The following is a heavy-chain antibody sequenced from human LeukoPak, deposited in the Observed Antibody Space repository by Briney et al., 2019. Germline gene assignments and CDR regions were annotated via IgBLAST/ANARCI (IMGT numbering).Heavy chain of an antibody. CDR3: AKERGYSYGYLDC. J-gene: IGHJ4*02. Sequence: GGSLRLSCTASGFTFSSYAMSWVRQAPGKGLEWVSDISGSGGSTYYADSVKGRFTISRDNSNNTLYLQMNSLRAEDTALYYCAKERGYSYGYLDCWGQGTLVTVSS. CDR1: GFTFSSYA. V-gene: IGHV3-23*01. D-gene: IGHD5-18*01. CDR2: ISGSGGST.